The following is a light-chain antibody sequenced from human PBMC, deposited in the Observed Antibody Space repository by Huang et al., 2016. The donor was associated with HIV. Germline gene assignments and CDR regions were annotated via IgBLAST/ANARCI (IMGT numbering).Light chain of an antibody. Sequence: DIQMTQSPSTLSASVGDRVTITCRASQSISDYLAWYQQKPGAAPKVLIYQASTLQTGVPSRFSGSGFGTEFTLTISSLQPDDFATYCCQQYNTYSPLTFGGGTKVENK. V-gene: IGKV1-5*03. CDR1: QSISDY. CDR3: QQYNTYSPLT. CDR2: QAS. J-gene: IGKJ4*01.